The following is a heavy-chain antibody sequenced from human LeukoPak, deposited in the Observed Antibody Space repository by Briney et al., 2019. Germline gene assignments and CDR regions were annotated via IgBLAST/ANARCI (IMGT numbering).Heavy chain of an antibody. J-gene: IGHJ5*02. CDR3: ARDRGTTTIFGVVTTGNWFDP. CDR2: IYYSGST. Sequence: PSQTLSLTCTVSGGSISSGGYYWSWIRQHPGKGLEWIGYIYYSGSTYYNPSLKSRVTISVDTSKNQFSLKLSSVTAADTAVYYCARDRGTTTIFGVVTTGNWFDPWGQGTLITVSS. CDR1: GGSISSGGYY. D-gene: IGHD3-3*01. V-gene: IGHV4-31*03.